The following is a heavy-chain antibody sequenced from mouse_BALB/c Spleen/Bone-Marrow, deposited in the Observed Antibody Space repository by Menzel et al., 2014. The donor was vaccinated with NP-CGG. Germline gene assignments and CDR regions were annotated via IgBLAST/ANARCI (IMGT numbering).Heavy chain of an antibody. V-gene: IGHV2-9*02. D-gene: IGHD2-1*01. CDR3: ARDENYYGNYGTMDY. CDR1: GFSLTSYG. J-gene: IGHJ4*01. CDR2: IWAGGST. Sequence: VHLVESGPGLVAPSQSLSITCTVSGFSLTSYGVHWARQPPGEGLEWLGVIWAGGSTNYNSALMSRLSISKDSSKSQVFLKMNSLQTDDTAMYYCARDENYYGNYGTMDYWGQGTSVTVSS.